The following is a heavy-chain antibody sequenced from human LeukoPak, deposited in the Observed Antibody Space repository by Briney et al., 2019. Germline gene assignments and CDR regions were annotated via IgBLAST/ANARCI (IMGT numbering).Heavy chain of an antibody. D-gene: IGHD2-15*01. Sequence: GGSLRLSCAASGFTFRSYGMHWVRQAPGQGLEWMGWINPNSGGTNYAQKFQGRVTMTRDTSISTAYMELSRLRSDDTAVYYCARDWGIVVVVAATGQFDPWGQGTLVTVSS. V-gene: IGHV1-2*02. CDR1: GFTFRSYG. CDR2: INPNSGGT. CDR3: ARDWGIVVVVAATGQFDP. J-gene: IGHJ5*02.